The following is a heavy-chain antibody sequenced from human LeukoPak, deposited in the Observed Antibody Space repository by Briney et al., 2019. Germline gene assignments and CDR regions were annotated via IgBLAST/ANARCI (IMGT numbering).Heavy chain of an antibody. J-gene: IGHJ4*02. CDR3: ARAKTYYYGSGIGY. CDR2: IKQDGSEK. V-gene: IGHV3-7*01. D-gene: IGHD3-10*01. CDR1: GFTFSSYW. Sequence: PGGSLRLSCAASGFTFSSYWMGWVRQAPGKGLEWVANIKQDGSEKYYVDSVKGRFTISRDNAKNSLYLQMNSLRAEDTAVYYCARAKTYYYGSGIGYWGQGTLVTVSS.